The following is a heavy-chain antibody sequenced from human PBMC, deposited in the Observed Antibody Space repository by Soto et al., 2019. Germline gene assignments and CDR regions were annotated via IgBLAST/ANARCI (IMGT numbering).Heavy chain of an antibody. V-gene: IGHV4-30-2*01. Sequence: SETLSLTCAVSGGSISSGGYSWSWIRQPPGKGLEWIGYIYHSGSTYYNPSLKSRVTISVDRSKNQFSLKLSSVTAADTAVYSCASARYDYSNSVEGPFDYWGQGTLVTVSS. CDR2: IYHSGST. D-gene: IGHD4-4*01. CDR1: GGSISSGGYS. CDR3: ASARYDYSNSVEGPFDY. J-gene: IGHJ4*02.